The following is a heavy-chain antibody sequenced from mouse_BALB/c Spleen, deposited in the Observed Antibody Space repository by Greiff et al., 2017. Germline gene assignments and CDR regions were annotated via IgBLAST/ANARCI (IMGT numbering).Heavy chain of an antibody. D-gene: IGHD1-1*01. CDR3: TRETTVYYAMDY. V-gene: IGHV1S22*01. J-gene: IGHJ4*01. CDR1: GYTFPSYW. Sequence: LKQPGSELVRPGASVKLSCKASGYTFPSYWMHWVKQRPGQGLEWIGNIYPGSGSTNYDEKFKSKGTLTVDTSSSTAYMHRSSLTSEDSAVYYCTRETTVYYAMDYWGQGTSVTVSS. CDR2: IYPGSGST.